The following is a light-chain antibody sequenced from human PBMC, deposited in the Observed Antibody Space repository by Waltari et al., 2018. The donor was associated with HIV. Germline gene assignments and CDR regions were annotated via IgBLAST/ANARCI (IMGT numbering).Light chain of an antibody. CDR2: DVS. V-gene: IGLV2-11*01. Sequence: QSALTQPRSVSGSPGQSVTISCTGPSSDVGNYNYVSLYQQHPGKAPKFMIYDVSKRPSGVPDRFSGSKSGNTASLTISGLQAEDEADYYCCSYAGSYTLGVFGGGTKVTVL. CDR3: CSYAGSYTLGV. CDR1: SSDVGNYNY. J-gene: IGLJ2*01.